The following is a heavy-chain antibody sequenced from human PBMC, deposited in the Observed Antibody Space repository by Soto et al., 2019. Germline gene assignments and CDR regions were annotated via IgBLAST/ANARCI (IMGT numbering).Heavy chain of an antibody. V-gene: IGHV2-5*02. Sequence: QITLKESGPTLVKPTQTLTLTCTFPGFSFSSIGEGVGWIRQPPGKALEWLALIYWDDAKRYSPSLKSRLTITKDTSKNQVVLTMTNMDPVDTATYSCVQSRCGGDCLQSYSSHSYYGLDVWGQGTTVTVSS. D-gene: IGHD2-21*02. CDR1: GFSFSSIGEG. J-gene: IGHJ6*02. CDR3: VQSRCGGDCLQSYSSHSYYGLDV. CDR2: IYWDDAK.